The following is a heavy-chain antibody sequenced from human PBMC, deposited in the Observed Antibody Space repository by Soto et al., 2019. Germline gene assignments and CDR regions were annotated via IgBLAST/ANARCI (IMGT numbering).Heavy chain of an antibody. CDR2: ISSSSSTI. Sequence: GGSLRLSCAASGFTFSSYSMNWVRQAPGKGLEWVSYISSSSSTIYYADSVKGRITISRDKAKNSLYLQMNSLRAEDTVFYYCAMGVLWGSDAFDIWGQGTMVTVSS. J-gene: IGHJ3*02. CDR3: AMGVLWGSDAFDI. D-gene: IGHD1-26*01. CDR1: GFTFSSYS. V-gene: IGHV3-48*01.